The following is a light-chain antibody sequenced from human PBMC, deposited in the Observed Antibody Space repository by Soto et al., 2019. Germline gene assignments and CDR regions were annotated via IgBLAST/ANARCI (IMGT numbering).Light chain of an antibody. CDR2: DVS. V-gene: IGKV3-11*01. CDR3: HHRET. CDR1: QSIS. Sequence: EVVLTQSPATLSVSPGERATLSCRASQSISLAWYQQKPGQAPRLLIDDVSNRATGIPARFSGSGSGTDFTLTISNLEPEDFAVYYCHHRETFGQGTRVESK. J-gene: IGKJ5*01.